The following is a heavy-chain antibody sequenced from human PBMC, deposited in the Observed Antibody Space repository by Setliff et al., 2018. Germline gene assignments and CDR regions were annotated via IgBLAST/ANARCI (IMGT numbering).Heavy chain of an antibody. CDR3: ARQLCSSGYCYATTFDY. D-gene: IGHD3-22*01. CDR1: GGSISSSSYY. Sequence: LSLTCTVSGGSISSSSYYWGWIRQPPGKGLEWIGSIYYSGSTYYNPSLKSRVTISVDTSKNQFPLKLSSVTASDTAVYYCARQLCSSGYCYATTFDYWGQGTRVTVSS. CDR2: IYYSGST. J-gene: IGHJ4*02. V-gene: IGHV4-39*06.